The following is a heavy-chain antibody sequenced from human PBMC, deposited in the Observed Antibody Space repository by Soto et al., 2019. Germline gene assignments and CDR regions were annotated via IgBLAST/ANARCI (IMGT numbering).Heavy chain of an antibody. CDR2: IIPIQGKA. J-gene: IGHJ6*03. CDR3: AKSLLFVDHGYMDV. V-gene: IGHV1-69*02. Sequence: QVQLVQSGAELKKPGSSVKVSCEASGGSFTSYSFTWVRQAPGQGLEWMGRIIPIQGKANYALKFQDRVKMTADRSTRTVYMELTSLRPEDTDVYFCAKSLLFVDHGYMDVWGKGTTVTVSS. CDR1: GGSFTSYS. D-gene: IGHD2-21*01.